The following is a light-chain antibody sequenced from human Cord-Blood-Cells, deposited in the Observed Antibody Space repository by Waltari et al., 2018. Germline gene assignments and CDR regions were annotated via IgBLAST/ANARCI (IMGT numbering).Light chain of an antibody. Sequence: SYELTQPSSVSVSPGQTARITCSGDVLAKKYARWFQQQPGQAPVLVIYKDSERPSGIPERFSGPSSGTTVTLTISGAQVEDEADYYCYSAADNNWVFGGGTKLTVL. V-gene: IGLV3-27*01. J-gene: IGLJ3*02. CDR1: VLAKKY. CDR3: YSAADNNWV. CDR2: KDS.